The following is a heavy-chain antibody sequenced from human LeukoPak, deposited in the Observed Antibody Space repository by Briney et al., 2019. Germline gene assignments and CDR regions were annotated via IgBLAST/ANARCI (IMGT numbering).Heavy chain of an antibody. CDR1: GGSISSSSYY. Sequence: KSSETLSLTCTVSGGSISSSSYYWGWIRQPPGKGLEWIGSIYYSGSTYYNPSLKSRVTISVDTSKNQFSPKLSSVTAADTAVYYCARQVVGATKLDYWGQGTLVTVSS. V-gene: IGHV4-39*01. CDR2: IYYSGST. J-gene: IGHJ4*02. CDR3: ARQVVGATKLDY. D-gene: IGHD1-26*01.